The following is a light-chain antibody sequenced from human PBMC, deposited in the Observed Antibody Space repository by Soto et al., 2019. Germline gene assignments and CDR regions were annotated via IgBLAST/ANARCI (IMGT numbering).Light chain of an antibody. J-gene: IGKJ4*01. Sequence: DIVMTQSPDSLALSLCERATVNCKSSRFISSNSNYNNHYLAWYQQRPGQPPKLLIHWASTRESGVPDRFSGSGSGTDFTLTISSLQAEDVALYFCQQYYGDPVTFGGGTKVDIK. CDR3: QQYYGDPVT. V-gene: IGKV4-1*01. CDR1: RFISSNSNYNNHY. CDR2: WAS.